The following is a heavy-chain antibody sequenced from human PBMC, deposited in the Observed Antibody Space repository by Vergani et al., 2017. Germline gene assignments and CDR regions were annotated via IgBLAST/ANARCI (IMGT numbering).Heavy chain of an antibody. Sequence: QVQLVQSGAEVKKPGSSVKVSCKASGGTFSSYTISWVRQAPGQGLEWMGRIIPILGIANYAQKFQGRVTITADKSTSTAYMELSSLRSEDTAVYYCAGNGVSCYSRVCYYYGMDVWGQGTTVTVSS. CDR2: IIPILGIA. CDR1: GGTFSSYT. D-gene: IGHD2-15*01. J-gene: IGHJ6*02. CDR3: AGNGVSCYSRVCYYYGMDV. V-gene: IGHV1-69*02.